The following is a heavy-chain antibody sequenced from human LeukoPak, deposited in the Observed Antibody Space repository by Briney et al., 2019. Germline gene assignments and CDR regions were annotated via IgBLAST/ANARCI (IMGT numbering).Heavy chain of an antibody. V-gene: IGHV3-33*01. Sequence: GGSLRLSCAASGFTFSSYAIDWVRQAPGKGLEWVAVIWSDGSNKYYADSVEGRFTISRDNSKNTLHLQMDSLRAEDTAVYYCAREVNGAYYFDYWGQGTLVTVSS. CDR3: AREVNGAYYFDY. J-gene: IGHJ4*02. CDR1: GFTFSSYA. CDR2: IWSDGSNK. D-gene: IGHD2-8*01.